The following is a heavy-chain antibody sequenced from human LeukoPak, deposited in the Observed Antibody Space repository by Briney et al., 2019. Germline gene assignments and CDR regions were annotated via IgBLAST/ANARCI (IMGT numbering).Heavy chain of an antibody. CDR1: GGSISSYY. J-gene: IGHJ6*02. D-gene: IGHD2-2*01. CDR3: ARDRIVVVPAATRYYYYYYGMDV. CDR2: IYYSGST. V-gene: IGHV4-59*01. Sequence: SETLSLTCTFSGGSISSYYWSWIRQPPGKGLEWIGYIYYSGSTNYNPSLKSRVTISVDTSKNQFSLKLSSVTAADTAVYYCARDRIVVVPAATRYYYYYYGMDVWGQGTTVTVSS.